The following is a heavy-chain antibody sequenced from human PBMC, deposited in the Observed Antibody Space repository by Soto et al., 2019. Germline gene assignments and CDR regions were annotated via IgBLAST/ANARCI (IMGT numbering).Heavy chain of an antibody. Sequence: GESLKISCKASGYTFTSYGISWVRQAPGQGLEWMGWISAYNGNTNYAQKLQGRVTMTTDTSTSTAYMELRSLRSDDTAVYYCARAAGDIVVVPAAMVDYWGQGTLVTVSS. CDR1: GYTFTSYG. V-gene: IGHV1-18*01. CDR3: ARAAGDIVVVPAAMVDY. J-gene: IGHJ4*02. D-gene: IGHD2-2*01. CDR2: ISAYNGNT.